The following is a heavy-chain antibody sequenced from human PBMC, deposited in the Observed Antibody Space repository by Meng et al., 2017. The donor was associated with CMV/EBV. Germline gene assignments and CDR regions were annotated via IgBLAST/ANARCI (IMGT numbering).Heavy chain of an antibody. D-gene: IGHD6-19*01. CDR2: IYYSGST. J-gene: IGHJ6*02. Sequence: GSLRLSCTVSGGSISSYYWSWIRQPPGKGLEWIGYIYYSGSTNYNPSLKSRVTISVDTSKNQFSLKLSSVTAADTAVYYCARTGIAVAGTYYYGIDVWGQGTTVTVSS. CDR1: GGSISSYY. V-gene: IGHV4-59*01. CDR3: ARTGIAVAGTYYYGIDV.